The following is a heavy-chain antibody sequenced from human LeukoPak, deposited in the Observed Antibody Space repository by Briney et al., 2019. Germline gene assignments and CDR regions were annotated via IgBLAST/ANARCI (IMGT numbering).Heavy chain of an antibody. CDR3: AKEMGATNYFEY. CDR2: ISYDGSNK. Sequence: GGSLRLSCAASGFTFSSYGMHWVRQAPGKGLEWVSVISYDGSNKFYADSVKGRFTISRDDSKNTLYPQMNSLRAEDTAVYYCAKEMGATNYFEYWGQGTLVTVSS. V-gene: IGHV3-30*18. CDR1: GFTFSSYG. J-gene: IGHJ4*02. D-gene: IGHD1-26*01.